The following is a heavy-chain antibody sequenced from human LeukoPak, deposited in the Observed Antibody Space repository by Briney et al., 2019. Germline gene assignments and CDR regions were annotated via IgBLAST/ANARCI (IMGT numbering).Heavy chain of an antibody. V-gene: IGHV3-9*01. Sequence: GRSLRLSCAASGFSFDDYAMHWVRQAPGKGLEWVSGISWNSGSMGYADSVKGRITISRDNAKNSLYLQMNSLRAEDTAVYYCASIEVDYWGQGTLVTVSS. D-gene: IGHD6-6*01. CDR3: ASIEVDY. CDR2: ISWNSGSM. CDR1: GFSFDDYA. J-gene: IGHJ4*02.